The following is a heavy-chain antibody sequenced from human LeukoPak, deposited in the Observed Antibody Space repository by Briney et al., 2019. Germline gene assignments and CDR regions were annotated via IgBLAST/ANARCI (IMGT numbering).Heavy chain of an antibody. CDR3: ARERYHGSGAPKYDF. J-gene: IGHJ4*02. V-gene: IGHV3-11*06. D-gene: IGHD3-10*01. CDR2: ISSSSSYT. CDR1: GFTFSDHY. Sequence: PGGSLRLSCAASGFTFSDHYLDWVRQAPGKGLEWVSVISSSSSYTYYADSVKGRFTVSRDNAKDSLYLQMNSLRVEDTAVYYCARERYHGSGAPKYDFWGQGTLVTVSS.